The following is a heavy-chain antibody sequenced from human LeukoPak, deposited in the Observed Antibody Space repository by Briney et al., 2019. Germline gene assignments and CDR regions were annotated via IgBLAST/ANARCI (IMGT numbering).Heavy chain of an antibody. Sequence: PGGSLRLSCAASGFTFSNYWMHWVRQTPGEGLVCVSLIKGDGSSTTYADSVKGRFTISRDNAKNTVYLQMNSLRVEDTAVYYCASTPLTGTYSSGWYRVVNFDYWGQGTLVTVSS. CDR1: GFTFSNYW. CDR3: ASTPLTGTYSSGWYRVVNFDY. V-gene: IGHV3-74*01. J-gene: IGHJ4*02. CDR2: IKGDGSST. D-gene: IGHD6-19*01.